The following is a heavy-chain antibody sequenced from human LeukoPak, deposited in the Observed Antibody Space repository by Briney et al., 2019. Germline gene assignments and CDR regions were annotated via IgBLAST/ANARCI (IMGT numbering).Heavy chain of an antibody. D-gene: IGHD3-22*01. CDR1: GYIFSSYW. V-gene: IGHV5-51*01. Sequence: PGESLKISCKGSGYIFSSYWIGWVRQMPGQGLEWVGIIYPGDSNTRYSPSFQGQVTISADKSISTAYLQWSSLKASDTAMYYCARIYDSSGYYYPFDYWGQGTPVTVSS. J-gene: IGHJ4*02. CDR2: IYPGDSNT. CDR3: ARIYDSSGYYYPFDY.